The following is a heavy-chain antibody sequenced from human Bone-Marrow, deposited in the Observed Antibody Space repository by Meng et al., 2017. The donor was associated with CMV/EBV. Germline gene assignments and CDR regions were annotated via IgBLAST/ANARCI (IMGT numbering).Heavy chain of an antibody. CDR2: INPSGGST. J-gene: IGHJ4*02. D-gene: IGHD3-22*01. CDR1: FTSYY. V-gene: IGHV1-46*01. Sequence: FTSYYMHWVRQAPGQGLEWMGIINPSGGSTSYAQKFQGRVTMTRDTSTSTVYMELSSLRSEDTAVYYCATHLGDYDSSGYYYPGYFDYWGRGTLVTVSS. CDR3: ATHLGDYDSSGYYYPGYFDY.